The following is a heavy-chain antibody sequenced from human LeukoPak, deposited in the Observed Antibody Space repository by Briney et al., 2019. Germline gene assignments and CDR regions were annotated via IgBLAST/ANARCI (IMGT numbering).Heavy chain of an antibody. Sequence: PSETLSLTCPVSGGSISSGGYYWSWIRQHPGQGLEWIGYIYYSGSTYYNPSLKSRVTISVDTSKNQFSLKLSSVTAADTAVYYCARGLVTMVRGVKSANWFDPWGQGTLVTVSS. CDR3: ARGLVTMVRGVKSANWFDP. CDR1: GGSISSGGYY. V-gene: IGHV4-31*03. CDR2: IYYSGST. J-gene: IGHJ5*02. D-gene: IGHD3-10*01.